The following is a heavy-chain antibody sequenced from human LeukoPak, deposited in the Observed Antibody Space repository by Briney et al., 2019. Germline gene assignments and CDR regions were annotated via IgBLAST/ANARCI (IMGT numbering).Heavy chain of an antibody. CDR2: INPDGSGI. CDR1: GFTFSSDY. J-gene: IGHJ4*02. CDR3: ARDPAYGALDY. Sequence: PGGSLRLSCAASGFTFSSDYMSWVRQTPGKRLEWVAKINPDGSGIAYGDSVKGRFSISRDNAKNSLYLQMNSLRADDTAIYYCARDPAYGALDYWGQGILVTVSS. V-gene: IGHV3-7*01. D-gene: IGHD4-17*01.